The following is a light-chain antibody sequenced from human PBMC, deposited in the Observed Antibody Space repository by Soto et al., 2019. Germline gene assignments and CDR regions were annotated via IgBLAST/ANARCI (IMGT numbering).Light chain of an antibody. J-gene: IGLJ1*01. V-gene: IGLV2-11*01. Sequence: QSALIQPPSVSGSPGQSVTISCTGTSSDVGSYDYVSWYQQHPGTVPKPMIYNVTTQPSGVPARFSGSRSGNSASMTISGLQAEDEADYSCCSYTSSATYVFETGTKVTVL. CDR3: CSYTSSATYV. CDR1: SSDVGSYDY. CDR2: NVT.